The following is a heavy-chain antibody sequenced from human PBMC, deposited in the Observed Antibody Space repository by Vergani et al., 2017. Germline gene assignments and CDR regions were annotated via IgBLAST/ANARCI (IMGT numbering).Heavy chain of an antibody. D-gene: IGHD3-10*01. V-gene: IGHV1-69*06. CDR3: ASSMVRGVIAY. Sequence: QVQLVQSGAEVKKPGSSVKVSCKASGGTFSSYAISWVRQAPGQGLEWMGGIIPIFGTAHYAQKFQGRVTITADKSTSTAYMELSSLRSDDTAVYYCASSMVRGVIAYWGQGTLVTVSS. J-gene: IGHJ4*02. CDR1: GGTFSSYA. CDR2: IIPIFGTA.